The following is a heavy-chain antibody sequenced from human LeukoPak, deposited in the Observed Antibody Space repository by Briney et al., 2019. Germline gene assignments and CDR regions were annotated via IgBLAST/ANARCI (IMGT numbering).Heavy chain of an antibody. D-gene: IGHD6-6*01. V-gene: IGHV3-49*04. CDR1: GFTFGDYA. J-gene: IGHJ4*02. CDR3: TRATRSSSSLTGDY. Sequence: GGSLRLSCTTSGFTFGDYAMSWVRQAPGKGLEWVGFIRSKAYGGTTEYAASVKGRFTISRDDSKSIAFLQMNSLKTEDTAVYYCTRATRSSSSLTGDYWGQGTLVTVSS. CDR2: IRSKAYGGTT.